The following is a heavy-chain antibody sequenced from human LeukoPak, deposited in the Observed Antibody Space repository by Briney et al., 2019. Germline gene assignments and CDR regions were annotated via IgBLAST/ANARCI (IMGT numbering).Heavy chain of an antibody. CDR1: GGSISSYY. J-gene: IGHJ4*02. Sequence: SETLSLTCTVSGGSISSYYWSWIRQPPGKGLGWIGYIYYSGSTNYNPSLKSRVTISVDTSKNQFSLKLSSVTAADTAVYYCARAVDTAMVTGYYFDYWGQGTLVTVSS. CDR3: ARAVDTAMVTGYYFDY. CDR2: IYYSGST. V-gene: IGHV4-59*08. D-gene: IGHD5-18*01.